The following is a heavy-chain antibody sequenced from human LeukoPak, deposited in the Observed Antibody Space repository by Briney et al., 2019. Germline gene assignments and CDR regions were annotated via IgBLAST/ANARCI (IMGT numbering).Heavy chain of an antibody. D-gene: IGHD6-19*01. CDR3: ANLYSSGANNWFDP. Sequence: PGGSLRLSCAASGFTFSSYEMNWVRQAPGKGLEWVSYISSSGSTIYYADSVKGRFTISRDNAKNSLYLQMNSLRAEDTAVYYCANLYSSGANNWFDPWGQGTLVTVSS. V-gene: IGHV3-48*03. J-gene: IGHJ5*02. CDR1: GFTFSSYE. CDR2: ISSSGSTI.